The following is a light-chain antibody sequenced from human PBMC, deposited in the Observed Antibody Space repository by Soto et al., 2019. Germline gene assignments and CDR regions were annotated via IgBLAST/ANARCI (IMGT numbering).Light chain of an antibody. CDR2: DVS. J-gene: IGKJ5*01. V-gene: IGKV3-15*01. Sequence: EIVMTQSPGTLSVSPGERATLSCRAGQGVTTNFAWYQQKSGQSPRLLIYDVSIRATGVPARFSGTGSEPDFPLPISGLQSEHSGVYFCQKYNNWPFSLGQGTRL. CDR3: QKYNNWPFS. CDR1: QGVTTN.